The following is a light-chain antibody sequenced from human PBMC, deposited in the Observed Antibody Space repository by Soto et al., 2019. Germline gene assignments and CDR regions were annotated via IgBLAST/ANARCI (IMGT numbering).Light chain of an antibody. CDR1: QSVSSSY. CDR2: GAS. V-gene: IGKV3-20*01. CDR3: QQYGSSPWT. Sequence: EIVLTQSPGTLSLSPGERATLSCRASQSVSSSYLAWYQQKPGQAPRLLIYGASSRATGIPERFSGSGSGTDFTLTISRLEPKDFAVYYCQQYGSSPWTFGQGTKVEIK. J-gene: IGKJ1*01.